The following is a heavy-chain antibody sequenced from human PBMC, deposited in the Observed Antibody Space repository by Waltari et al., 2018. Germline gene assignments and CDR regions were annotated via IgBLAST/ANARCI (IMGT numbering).Heavy chain of an antibody. V-gene: IGHV3-23*04. CDR1: GFTFEDNP. J-gene: IGHJ4*02. CDR3: AKDSVVAAWFEA. CDR2: ISCKGGSL. Sequence: EFHLVESGGDLVEPGGSLRLSCSGSGFTFEDNPMTWVRQPPGQGWEWVAAISCKGGSLFYSESVKGRFTVSRDNSKKIVYLQMSSLRVDDTATYYCAKDSVVAAWFEAWGQGTSVTVSA. D-gene: IGHD2-15*01.